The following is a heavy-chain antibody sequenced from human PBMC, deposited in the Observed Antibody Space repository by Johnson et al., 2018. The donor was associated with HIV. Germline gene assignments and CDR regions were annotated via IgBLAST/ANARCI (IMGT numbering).Heavy chain of an antibody. J-gene: IGHJ3*02. V-gene: IGHV3-43*01. Sequence: VESGGGLVQPGRSLKLSCAASGFTFDDYAMHWVRQAPGKGLEWLSLISWDGGSTYYADSVKGRFTISRDNSKNSLYLQMSSLRTEDTALYYCVKDIQVGVSDAFDIWGQGTTVTVSS. CDR1: GFTFDDYA. D-gene: IGHD3-10*01. CDR3: VKDIQVGVSDAFDI. CDR2: ISWDGGST.